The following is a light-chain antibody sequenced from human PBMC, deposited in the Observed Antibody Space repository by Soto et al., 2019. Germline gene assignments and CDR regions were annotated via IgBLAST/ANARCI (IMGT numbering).Light chain of an antibody. CDR3: QQYYSPPLT. Sequence: DIVMTQSPDSLAVSLGERPTINCKSSQSVLYNSNNKNYLAWYQQKPGQPPKLLVYWASTRESGVPDRFSGSGSGTDFTLTISSLQAEDVAVYYCQQYYSPPLTFGGGTKVEIK. V-gene: IGKV4-1*01. CDR1: QSVLYNSNNKNY. CDR2: WAS. J-gene: IGKJ4*01.